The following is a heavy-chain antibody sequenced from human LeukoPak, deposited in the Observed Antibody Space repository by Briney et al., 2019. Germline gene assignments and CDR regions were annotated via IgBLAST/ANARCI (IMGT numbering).Heavy chain of an antibody. V-gene: IGHV3-7*01. D-gene: IGHD6-19*01. CDR2: IKQDGSEK. J-gene: IGHJ4*02. CDR3: ASFSRIAVAGYFDY. Sequence: PGGSLRLSCAASGFTFSSYWMSWVRQAPGKGLEWVANIKQDGSEKYYVDSVKGRFTISRDNAKNSLYLQMNSLRAEDTAVYYCASFSRIAVAGYFDYWGQGTLVTVSS. CDR1: GFTFSSYW.